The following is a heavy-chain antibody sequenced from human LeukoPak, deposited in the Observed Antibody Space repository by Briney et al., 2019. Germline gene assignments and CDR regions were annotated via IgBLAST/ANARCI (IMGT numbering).Heavy chain of an antibody. V-gene: IGHV4-59*12. CDR3: ATDGPSGSYDH. D-gene: IGHD1-26*01. J-gene: IGHJ5*02. Sequence: SSETLSLTCTVSGGSISSYYWSWIRQPPGKGLEWIGYIYYSGSTNYNPSLKSRVTISVDTSKNQFSLKLSSVTAADTAVYYCATDGPSGSYDHWGQGTLVTVSS. CDR1: GGSISSYY. CDR2: IYYSGST.